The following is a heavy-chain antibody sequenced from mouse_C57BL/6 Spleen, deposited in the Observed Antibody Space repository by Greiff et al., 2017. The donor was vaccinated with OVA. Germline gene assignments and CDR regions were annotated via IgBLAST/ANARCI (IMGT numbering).Heavy chain of an antibody. Sequence: QVQLQQPGAELVKPGASVKLSCKASGYTFTSYWMPWVKQRPGRGLEWIGRIDPNSGGTKYNEKFKSKATLTVDKPSSTAYMQLSSLTSEGSAVYGGARRDYDGDWYFDVWGKGTPVTVSS. D-gene: IGHD2-4*01. CDR1: GYTFTSYW. V-gene: IGHV1-72*01. CDR2: IDPNSGGT. CDR3: ARRDYDGDWYFDV. J-gene: IGHJ1*03.